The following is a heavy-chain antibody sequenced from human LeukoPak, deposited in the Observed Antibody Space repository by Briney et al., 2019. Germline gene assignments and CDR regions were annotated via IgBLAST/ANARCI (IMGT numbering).Heavy chain of an antibody. CDR2: LYKGGST. CDR1: GFNISSSY. D-gene: IGHD4-23*01. J-gene: IGHJ4*02. CDR3: ARTLRGGKFDY. Sequence: PGGSLRLSCAASGFNISSSYMTWVRQAPGKGLEWVSVLYKGGSTYYADSVKGRFTISRHNSRDTMYLQMISLRTEDTAVYYCARTLRGGKFDYWGQGTLVTVSS. V-gene: IGHV3-53*04.